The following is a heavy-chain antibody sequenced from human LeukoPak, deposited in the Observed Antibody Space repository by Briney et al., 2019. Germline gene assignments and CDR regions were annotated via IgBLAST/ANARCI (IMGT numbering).Heavy chain of an antibody. J-gene: IGHJ4*02. CDR2: INPNSGGT. CDR3: ARGNTAMVTILGY. V-gene: IGHV1-2*02. CDR1: GYTFTGYY. D-gene: IGHD5-18*01. Sequence: ASVKVSCKASGYTFTGYYMHWVRQAPGQGLEWMGWINPNSGGTNYAQKFQGRVTMTRDTSISTAYMELSRLRSDDTAVYYCARGNTAMVTILGYWGQGILVTVSS.